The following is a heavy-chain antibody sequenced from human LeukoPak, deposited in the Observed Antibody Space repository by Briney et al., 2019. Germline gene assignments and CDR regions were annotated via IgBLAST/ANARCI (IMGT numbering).Heavy chain of an antibody. CDR3: ARGGAPPAEYFQH. V-gene: IGHV3-64*01. J-gene: IGHJ1*01. Sequence: GGSLRLSCAASGFTFSSYAMHWVRQAPGKGLEYVSAISSNGGSTYYANSVKGRFTISRDNSKNTLYLQMGSLRAEDMAVYYCARGGAPPAEYFQHWGQGTLVTVSS. D-gene: IGHD1-26*01. CDR1: GFTFSSYA. CDR2: ISSNGGST.